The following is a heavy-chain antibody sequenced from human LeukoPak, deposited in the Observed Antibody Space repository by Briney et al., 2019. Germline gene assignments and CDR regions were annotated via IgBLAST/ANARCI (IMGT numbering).Heavy chain of an antibody. CDR3: VRDGGGTTPYDC. V-gene: IGHV3-74*01. CDR1: GFTLSDYW. D-gene: IGHD1-7*01. Sequence: PAGGSLRLSCAASGFTLSDYWMNWVRHVPGKGPVWVSHISPDGRNIAYADSVKGRFTISRDSAKSTLYLQMNSLRVGDTAVYYCVRDGGGTTPYDCWGQGTLVTVSS. J-gene: IGHJ4*02. CDR2: ISPDGRNI.